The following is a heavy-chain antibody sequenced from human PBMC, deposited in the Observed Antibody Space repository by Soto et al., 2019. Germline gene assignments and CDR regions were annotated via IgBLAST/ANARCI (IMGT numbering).Heavy chain of an antibody. V-gene: IGHV3-33*01. Sequence: GGSLGLSCAASGFIFSDYGMHWVRQAPGKGLEWVALIWNDGSKEYYVDSVKGRFTISRDNLKNTVSLQMNGLRAEDTAVYYCARTSYYDKTGVFDYWGQGTPVTVSS. CDR2: IWNDGSKE. J-gene: IGHJ4*02. CDR1: GFIFSDYG. D-gene: IGHD3-16*01. CDR3: ARTSYYDKTGVFDY.